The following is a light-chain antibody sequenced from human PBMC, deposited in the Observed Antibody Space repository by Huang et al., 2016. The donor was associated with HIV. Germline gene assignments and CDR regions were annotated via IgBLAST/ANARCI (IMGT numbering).Light chain of an antibody. CDR2: LGS. V-gene: IGKV2-28*01. CDR1: QSLLHSNGYNY. J-gene: IGKJ1*01. CDR3: MQALQTPRT. Sequence: DIVMTQSPLSLPVTPGEPGSISCRSSQSLLHSNGYNYLDWYLQKPGQSPQLLIYLGSNRASGVPDRFSGIGSGTDFTLQISRVEAEDVGVYYCMQALQTPRTFGQGTKVEI.